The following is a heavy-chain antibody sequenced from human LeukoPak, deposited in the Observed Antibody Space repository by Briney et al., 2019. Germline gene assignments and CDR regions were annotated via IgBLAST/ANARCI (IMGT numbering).Heavy chain of an antibody. Sequence: ETGGSLRLSCAASGFTFSSYAMSWVRQAPGKGLEWVSAISGSGGSTYYADSVKGRFTISRDNSRNTLYLQMNSLRAEDTAVYYCAKAGSITIFGVVIIPYFDYWGQGTLVTVSS. D-gene: IGHD3-3*01. CDR1: GFTFSSYA. CDR3: AKAGSITIFGVVIIPYFDY. V-gene: IGHV3-23*01. CDR2: ISGSGGST. J-gene: IGHJ4*02.